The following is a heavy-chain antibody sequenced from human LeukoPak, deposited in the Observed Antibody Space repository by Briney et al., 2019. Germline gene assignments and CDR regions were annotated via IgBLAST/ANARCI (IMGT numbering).Heavy chain of an antibody. CDR3: TRRAARWQFDL. CDR1: GFNFDDYA. D-gene: IGHD5-24*01. CDR2: INWKTGNG. V-gene: IGHV3-9*01. J-gene: IGHJ2*01. Sequence: GRSLRLSCSVSGFNFDDYAMHWLRPAPGMGLEWVSVINWKTGNGIYADCGKGRFTISRDNAKNSLYLQMSRLRAEDTALYYCTRRAARWQFDLWGRGTLLTVSS.